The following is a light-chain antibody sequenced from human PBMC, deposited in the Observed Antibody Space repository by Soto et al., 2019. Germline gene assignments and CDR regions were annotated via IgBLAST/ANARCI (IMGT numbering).Light chain of an antibody. J-gene: IGLJ1*01. V-gene: IGLV2-14*01. CDR1: SSDVGGYDY. Sequence: QSALTQPASVSGSPGQSIAVSCTGTSSDVGGYDYVSWYQQHPDKAPKLMIYEVTKRHSGVSNRFSGSKSGNTASLTISGLQPEDEADYYCSSHTSGSTRVFGSGTKVTVL. CDR2: EVT. CDR3: SSHTSGSTRV.